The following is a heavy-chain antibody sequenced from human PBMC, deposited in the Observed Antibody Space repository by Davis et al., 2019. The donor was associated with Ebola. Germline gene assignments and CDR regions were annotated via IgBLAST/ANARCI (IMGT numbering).Heavy chain of an antibody. CDR2: TNPNSGNT. CDR1: GYTFNSYD. CDR3: ARGDNNYLYGYYYYGMDV. D-gene: IGHD4-11*01. J-gene: IGHJ6*02. V-gene: IGHV1-8*01. Sequence: AASVKVSCKASGYTFNSYDINWVRQATGQGLEWMGWTNPNSGNTGYAQKFQGRITMSRNTSIGTAYMELSSLRSEDTAVYYCARGDNNYLYGYYYYGMDVWGQGTTVTVSS.